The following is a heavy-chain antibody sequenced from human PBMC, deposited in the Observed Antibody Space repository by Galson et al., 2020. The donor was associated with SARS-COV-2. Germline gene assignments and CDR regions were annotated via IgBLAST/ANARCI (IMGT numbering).Heavy chain of an antibody. D-gene: IGHD6-13*01. V-gene: IGHV4-61*01. CDR2: IYYSGST. CDR3: AREVAAAGTTLGAFDI. J-gene: IGHJ3*02. Sequence: SETLSLTCTVSGGSVSSGSYYWSWIRQPPGKGLEWIGYIYYSGSTNYNPSLKSRVTISVDTSKNQFSLKLSSVTAADTAVYYCAREVAAAGTTLGAFDIWGQGTMVTVSS. CDR1: GGSVSSGSYY.